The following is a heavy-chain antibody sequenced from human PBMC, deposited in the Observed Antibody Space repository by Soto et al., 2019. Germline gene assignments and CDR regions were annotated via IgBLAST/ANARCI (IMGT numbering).Heavy chain of an antibody. D-gene: IGHD3-3*01. CDR1: GFTXSSYS. Sequence: GGSLRLSCAASGFTXSSYSMNWVRQAPGKGLEWVSSISSSSSSYIYYADSVKGRFTISRDNAKNSLYLQMNSLRAEDTAVYYCAILDYDFWSGYYTPNINWFDPWGQGTLVTVSS. CDR2: ISSSSSSYI. J-gene: IGHJ5*02. CDR3: AILDYDFWSGYYTPNINWFDP. V-gene: IGHV3-21*01.